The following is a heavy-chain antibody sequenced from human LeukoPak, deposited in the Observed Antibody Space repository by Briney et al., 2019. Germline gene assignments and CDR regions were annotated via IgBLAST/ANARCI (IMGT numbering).Heavy chain of an antibody. Sequence: PSQTLSLTCAISGDTVSSNRAAWNWIRQSPSRGLEWLGRTYYRSKWYNDYAVSVKSRITINPDTSKNQFSLQLNSVTPEDTAVYYCARDSGDPEYYGSGSRHYYYGMDVWGQGTTVTVSS. V-gene: IGHV6-1*01. CDR3: ARDSGDPEYYGSGSRHYYYGMDV. J-gene: IGHJ6*02. CDR1: GDTVSSNRAA. D-gene: IGHD3-10*01. CDR2: TYYRSKWYN.